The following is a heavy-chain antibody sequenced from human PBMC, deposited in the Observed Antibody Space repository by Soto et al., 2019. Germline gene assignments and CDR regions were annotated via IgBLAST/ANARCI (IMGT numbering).Heavy chain of an antibody. CDR2: IIDDGGRA. CDR1: GFTFNRYA. CDR3: AKDNIDQWQVGGYSDY. V-gene: IGHV3-23*01. D-gene: IGHD6-19*01. Sequence: GGSLRLSGSASGFTFNRYAMSWVRQAPGKGLEWVSAIIDDGGRAYYADSVKGRFTISRDNSKNTLSLQMNSLRAEDTAVYYRAKDNIDQWQVGGYSDYWGQGSVFTVSS. J-gene: IGHJ4*02.